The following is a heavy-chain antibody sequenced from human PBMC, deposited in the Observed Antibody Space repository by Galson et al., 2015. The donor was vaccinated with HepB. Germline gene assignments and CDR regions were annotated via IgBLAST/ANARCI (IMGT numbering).Heavy chain of an antibody. D-gene: IGHD3-16*02. V-gene: IGHV3-33*01. CDR1: GFTFTSYG. CDR2: IWYDGSNK. J-gene: IGHJ6*02. Sequence: SLRLSCAASGFTFTSYGMHWVRQAPGKGLEWVAVIWYDGSNKKYTDSVRGRFTVSRDNSDNTLYLQMDSLRAEDTAVYYCARDACRSDRCYMYYYYYGMDVWGQGTTVTVSS. CDR3: ARDACRSDRCYMYYYYYGMDV.